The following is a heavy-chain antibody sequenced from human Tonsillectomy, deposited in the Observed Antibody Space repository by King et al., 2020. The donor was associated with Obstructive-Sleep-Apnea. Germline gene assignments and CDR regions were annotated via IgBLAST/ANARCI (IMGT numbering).Heavy chain of an antibody. V-gene: IGHV3-21*01. CDR2: ISSSSSYI. Sequence: LVQSGGGLVKPGGSLRLSCAASGFTFNIYSMNWVRQAPGKGLEWVSSISSSSSYIYYADSVKGRFTISRDNAKNSLYLQMNSLRAEDTAVYYCARVAFYGDYPPGTPDDYWGQGTLVTVSS. J-gene: IGHJ4*02. D-gene: IGHD4-17*01. CDR3: ARVAFYGDYPPGTPDDY. CDR1: GFTFNIYS.